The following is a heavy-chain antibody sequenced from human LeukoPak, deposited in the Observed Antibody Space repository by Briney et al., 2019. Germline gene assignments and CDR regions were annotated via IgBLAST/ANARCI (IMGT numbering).Heavy chain of an antibody. CDR3: ARGYYYDSSGQDALDI. V-gene: IGHV1-8*01. CDR1: GYTFTSYD. J-gene: IGHJ3*02. CDR2: MNPNSGNT. D-gene: IGHD3-22*01. Sequence: ASVKVSCKASGYTFTSYDINWVRQATGQGLEWMGWMNPNSGNTGYAQKFQGRVTMTRNTSISTAYMELSSLRSEDTAVYYCARGYYYDSSGQDALDIWGQGTMVTVSS.